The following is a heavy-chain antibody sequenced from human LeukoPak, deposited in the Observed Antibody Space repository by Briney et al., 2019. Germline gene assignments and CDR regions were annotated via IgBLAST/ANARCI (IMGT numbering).Heavy chain of an antibody. J-gene: IGHJ4*02. CDR1: GFIFSNYG. Sequence: QPGGSLRLSCAASGFIFSNYGMHWVRQAPGEGLEWVAVIWYDGSKTYYADSVKGRFTISRVQSKNTLYLQMDGLRAEDTAVYYCARERAPYYFGYWGQGTLVTVS. CDR3: ARERAPYYFGY. D-gene: IGHD2-21*01. V-gene: IGHV3-33*01. CDR2: IWYDGSKT.